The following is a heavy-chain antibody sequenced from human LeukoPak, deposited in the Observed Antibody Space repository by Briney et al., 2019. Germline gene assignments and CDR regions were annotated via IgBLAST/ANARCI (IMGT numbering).Heavy chain of an antibody. CDR2: MYTSGTT. Sequence: SETLSLTCTGSGGSISSYYLSWIRQPAGKGLEWIGRMYTSGTTNYNPSLRSRVTMSIDTSKNQFSLRLSSVTAADTALYYCAGENYYDSSGYSEGLNVWGQGTTVIVSS. V-gene: IGHV4-4*07. D-gene: IGHD3-22*01. CDR3: AGENYYDSSGYSEGLNV. CDR1: GGSISSYY. J-gene: IGHJ6*02.